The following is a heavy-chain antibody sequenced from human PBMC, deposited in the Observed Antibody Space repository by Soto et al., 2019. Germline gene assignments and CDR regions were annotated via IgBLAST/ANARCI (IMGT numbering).Heavy chain of an antibody. V-gene: IGHV1-69*13. J-gene: IGHJ6*02. CDR2: IIPIFGTA. CDR1: GGTFSSYA. CDR3: ARVVSGYYYYYGMDV. D-gene: IGHD2-21*01. Sequence: SVKVSCKASGGTFSSYAISWVRQAPGQGLEWMGGIIPIFGTANYAQKFQGRVTITADESTSTAYMELSSLRSEDMAVYYCARVVSGYYYYYGMDVWGQGTKVTVSS.